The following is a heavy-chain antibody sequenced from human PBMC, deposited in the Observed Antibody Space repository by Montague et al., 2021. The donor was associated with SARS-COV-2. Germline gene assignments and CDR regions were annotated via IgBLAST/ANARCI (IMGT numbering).Heavy chain of an antibody. D-gene: IGHD4-23*01. CDR3: ARSYGTTVVTRAFDY. CDR2: IDWDDDK. V-gene: IGHV2-70*01. J-gene: IGHJ4*02. Sequence: PALVTPTQTLTLTCTFSGFSLSTSGMCVSWIRQPPGKALEWLTLIDWDDDKYYSTSLKTRLTISKDTSQNQVVLTMTNMDPVDTATYYCARSYGTTVVTRAFDYWGQGTLVTVSS. CDR1: GFSLSTSGMC.